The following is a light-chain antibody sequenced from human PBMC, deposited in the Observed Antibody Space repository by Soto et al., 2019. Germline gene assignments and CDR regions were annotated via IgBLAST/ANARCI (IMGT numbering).Light chain of an antibody. J-gene: IGKJ5*01. CDR2: DAS. CDR3: PQYSSSPRT. Sequence: ESVVTQSPGILYLSPGDRATLSFRASQTISSGFLAWYQQKVGQAPRLLIYDASNRATGVPDRFSGSGSGTDFSLTISRLEPEDFAVYNCPQYSSSPRTSGQGIRLEIK. CDR1: QTISSGF. V-gene: IGKV3-20*01.